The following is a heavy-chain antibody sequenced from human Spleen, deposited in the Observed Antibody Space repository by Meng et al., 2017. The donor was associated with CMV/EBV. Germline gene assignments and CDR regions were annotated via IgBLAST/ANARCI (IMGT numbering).Heavy chain of an antibody. CDR1: GFTVSSNY. CDR3: ASTLFVVRGVITDY. CDR2: IYSGGTT. D-gene: IGHD3-10*01. J-gene: IGHJ4*02. V-gene: IGHV3-53*01. Sequence: GESLKISCAASGFTVSSNYMSWVRQAPGKGLEWLSVIYSGGTTYYADSVKGRFTISRDNSKHTLYLQMNSLRAEDTAVYYCASTLFVVRGVITDYWGQGTLVTVSS.